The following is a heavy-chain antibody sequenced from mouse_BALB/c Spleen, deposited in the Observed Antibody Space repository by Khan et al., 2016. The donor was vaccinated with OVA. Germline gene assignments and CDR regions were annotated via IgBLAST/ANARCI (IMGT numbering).Heavy chain of an antibody. CDR1: GYSITSDYA. J-gene: IGHJ3*01. CDR2: ISYSGGT. V-gene: IGHV3-2*02. CDR3: ARWFAY. Sequence: EVQLQESGPGLVKPSQSLSLTCTVTGYSITSDYAWNWIRQFPGNKLEWMGYISYSGGTSYLPSLKSRISITRDTSKNQFFRQLNSVTTEDSATYYCARWFAYWGQGTLVTVS.